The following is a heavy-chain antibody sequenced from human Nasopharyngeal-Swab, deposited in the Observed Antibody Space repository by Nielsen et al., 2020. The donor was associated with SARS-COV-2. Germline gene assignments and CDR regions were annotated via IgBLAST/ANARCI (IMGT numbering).Heavy chain of an antibody. CDR2: VSGSGKIT. CDR1: GFTFRSYA. D-gene: IGHD1-26*01. J-gene: IGHJ4*02. CDR3: AKGGSLSGSWD. Sequence: GGSLRLSCAASGFTFRSYAISWVRQAPGKGLEWVSTVSGSGKITYYADSVKGRFTISRDNSKNTLFLQMSSLRDEDTAVYYCAKGGSLSGSWDWGQGTLVTVSS. V-gene: IGHV3-23*01.